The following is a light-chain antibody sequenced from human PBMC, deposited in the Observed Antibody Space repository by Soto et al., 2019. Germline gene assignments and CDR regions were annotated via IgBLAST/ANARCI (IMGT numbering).Light chain of an antibody. CDR3: QQYNSYWIT. CDR1: QSISSW. Sequence: IQMTQSPSTLSASVGDRFTITCRASQSISSWLAWYQQKPGKAPKLLIYKASSLESGVPSRFSGSGSGTEITLTISSLQPDDFATYYCQQYNSYWITFGQGTRLEIK. V-gene: IGKV1-5*03. J-gene: IGKJ5*01. CDR2: KAS.